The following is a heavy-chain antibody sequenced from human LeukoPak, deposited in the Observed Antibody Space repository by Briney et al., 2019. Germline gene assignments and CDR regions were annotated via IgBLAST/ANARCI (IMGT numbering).Heavy chain of an antibody. J-gene: IGHJ4*02. CDR2: ITSSSSTI. V-gene: IGHV3-48*02. D-gene: IGHD4-17*01. Sequence: PGGSLRLSCAASGFTFSGYSMNWVSQAPGKGLEWISYITSSSSTIYYADSVKGRFTISRDNAKNSLYLQMNSLRDEDTAVYYCAGNTVTTFDYWGQGTLVTVSS. CDR1: GFTFSGYS. CDR3: AGNTVTTFDY.